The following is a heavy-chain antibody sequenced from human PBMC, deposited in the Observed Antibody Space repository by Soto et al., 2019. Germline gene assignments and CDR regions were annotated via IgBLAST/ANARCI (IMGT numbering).Heavy chain of an antibody. J-gene: IGHJ5*02. CDR2: INAGNGDT. V-gene: IGHV1-3*01. D-gene: IGHD1-1*01. Sequence: ASVKVSCKASGYPFTSYAMHWVRQAPGQSLEWMGWINAGNGDTKYSQKFQARVTITRDKSASTAYMELSSLRSDDTAVYYCARHNSQWPNWFDPWGQGTPVTVSS. CDR1: GYPFTSYA. CDR3: ARHNSQWPNWFDP.